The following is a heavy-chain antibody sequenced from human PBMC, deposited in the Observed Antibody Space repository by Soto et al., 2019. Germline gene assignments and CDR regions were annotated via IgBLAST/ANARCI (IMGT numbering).Heavy chain of an antibody. V-gene: IGHV3-33*01. CDR1: GFTFSNNG. J-gene: IGHJ4*02. Sequence: QVQLVESGGSVVQPGTSLRLSCAASGFTFSNNGMHWVRQAPGKGLEWVAVIWDDGSNKYYADSVKGRFTVSRDNSENALDLQMNSLRAEDTAVYYCARWGWGKNTDYWGQGTLVTVSS. CDR2: IWDDGSNK. CDR3: ARWGWGKNTDY. D-gene: IGHD3-16*01.